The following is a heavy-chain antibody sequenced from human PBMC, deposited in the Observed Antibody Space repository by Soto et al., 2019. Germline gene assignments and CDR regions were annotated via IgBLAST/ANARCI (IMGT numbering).Heavy chain of an antibody. CDR2: INHSGST. Sequence: SETLSLTCAVYGGSFSGYYWSWIRQPPGKGLEWIGEINHSGSTNYNPSLKSRVTISVDTSKNQFSLKLSSVTAADTAVYYCASGDCSSTSCYRYRYYYGMDVWGQGTTVTVSS. V-gene: IGHV4-34*01. CDR1: GGSFSGYY. J-gene: IGHJ6*02. CDR3: ASGDCSSTSCYRYRYYYGMDV. D-gene: IGHD2-2*02.